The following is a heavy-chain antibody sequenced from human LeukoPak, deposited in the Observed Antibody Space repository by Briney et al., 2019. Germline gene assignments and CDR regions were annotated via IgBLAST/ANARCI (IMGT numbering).Heavy chain of an antibody. CDR1: EFTFDDYA. V-gene: IGHV3-9*01. D-gene: IGHD6-19*01. Sequence: PGGSLRLSCAASEFTFDDYAMHWVPQAPGKGLEWVSGISWNSGSIGYADSVKGRFTISRDNAKNSLYLQMNSLRAEDRALYYCAKDISVAGTGGYFDYWGQGTLVTVSS. J-gene: IGHJ4*02. CDR3: AKDISVAGTGGYFDY. CDR2: ISWNSGSI.